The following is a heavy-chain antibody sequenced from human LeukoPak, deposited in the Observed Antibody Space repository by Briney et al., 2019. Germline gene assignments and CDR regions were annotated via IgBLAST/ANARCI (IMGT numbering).Heavy chain of an antibody. V-gene: IGHV4-39*01. D-gene: IGHD3-10*01. CDR1: GGSISSSSYY. CDR2: IYYRGST. J-gene: IGHJ4*02. CDR3: ARLGVTMVRGVIITSFDY. Sequence: PSETLSLTCTVSGGSISSSSYYWGWIRQPPGKGLEWIGSIYYRGSTYYNPSLKSRVTISVDTSKNQFSLKLSSVTAADTAVYYCARLGVTMVRGVIITSFDYWGQGTLVTVSS.